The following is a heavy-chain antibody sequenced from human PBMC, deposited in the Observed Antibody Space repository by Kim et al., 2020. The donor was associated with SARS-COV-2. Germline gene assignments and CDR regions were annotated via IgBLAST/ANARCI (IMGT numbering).Heavy chain of an antibody. Sequence: GGSLRLSCAASGFTVSSNYMSWVRQAPGKGLEWVSVIYSGGTTYYADSVKGRFTISRHNSKNTLYLQMNSLRAEDTVVYYCAREGILGYCSSTSCSRTPDMSMDVWGKGTTVTVSS. CDR1: GFTVSSNY. CDR3: AREGILGYCSSTSCSRTPDMSMDV. D-gene: IGHD2-2*01. CDR2: IYSGGTT. V-gene: IGHV3-53*04. J-gene: IGHJ6*03.